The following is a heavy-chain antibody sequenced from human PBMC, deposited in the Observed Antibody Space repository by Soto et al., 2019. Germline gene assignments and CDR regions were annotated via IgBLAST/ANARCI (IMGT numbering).Heavy chain of an antibody. Sequence: SETLSLTCAVYGESFSDYYWTGIRQSPGKGLQWIGEINHSGSTNYSPSLESRVTISVDTSKNRFSLTLSPATAADTAVYYCARGSNSLHSYDTSGFYNYLDYWGQGNLVT. J-gene: IGHJ4*02. CDR1: GESFSDYY. CDR3: ARGSNSLHSYDTSGFYNYLDY. D-gene: IGHD3-22*01. CDR2: INHSGST. V-gene: IGHV4-34*01.